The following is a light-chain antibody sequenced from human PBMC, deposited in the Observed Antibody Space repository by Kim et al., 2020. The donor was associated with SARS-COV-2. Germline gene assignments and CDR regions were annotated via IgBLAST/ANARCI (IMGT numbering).Light chain of an antibody. Sequence: ASPGDRVPITCRPSQGISSFLACYQQKPGKAPKLLIYAASTVQSGVPSRLSGSGSGTDFTLTISCLQSEDFATYYCQQYYSYPRTFGQGTKLEI. CDR2: AAS. J-gene: IGKJ2*01. CDR1: QGISSF. V-gene: IGKV1-8*01. CDR3: QQYYSYPRT.